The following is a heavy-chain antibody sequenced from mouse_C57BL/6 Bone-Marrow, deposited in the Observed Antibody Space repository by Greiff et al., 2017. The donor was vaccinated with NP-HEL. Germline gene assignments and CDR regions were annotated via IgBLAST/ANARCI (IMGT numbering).Heavy chain of an antibody. V-gene: IGHV5-15*01. CDR2: ISNLAYSI. CDR3: ARQNYYGSSYWYFDV. CDR1: GFTFSDYG. J-gene: IGHJ1*03. D-gene: IGHD1-1*01. Sequence: EVQLVESGGGLVQPGGSLKLSCAASGFTFSDYGMAWVRQAPRKGPEWVAFISNLAYSIYYADTVTGRFTISRENAKNTLYLERSSLRSEDTAMYYCARQNYYGSSYWYFDVWGTGTTVTVSS.